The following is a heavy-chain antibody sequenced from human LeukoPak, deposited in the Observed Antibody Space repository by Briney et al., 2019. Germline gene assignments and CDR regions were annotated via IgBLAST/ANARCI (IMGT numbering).Heavy chain of an antibody. J-gene: IGHJ5*02. CDR1: GYTFTGYY. D-gene: IGHD6-13*01. CDR3: AGDGDESSSWYPNWFDP. CDR2: INPNSGGT. V-gene: IGHV1-2*06. Sequence: VASVKFSCKASGYTFTGYYMHWVRQAPGQGLEWMGRINPNSGGTNYAQKFQGRVTMTRDTSISTAYMELSRLRSDDTAVYYCAGDGDESSSWYPNWFDPWGQGTLVTVSS.